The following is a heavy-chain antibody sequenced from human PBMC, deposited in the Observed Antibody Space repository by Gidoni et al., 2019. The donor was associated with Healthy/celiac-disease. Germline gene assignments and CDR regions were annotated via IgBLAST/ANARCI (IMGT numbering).Heavy chain of an antibody. CDR3: ARAGAPPGDYYDSSGYYYYYYGMDV. D-gene: IGHD3-22*01. V-gene: IGHV4-59*01. Sequence: QVQLQESGPGLVKPSETLSLTCTVSGGSISSYYWSWIRQPPGKGLEWIGYIYYSGSTNYNPSLKSRVTISVDTSKNQFSLKLSSVTAADTAVYYCARAGAPPGDYYDSSGYYYYYYGMDVWGQGTTVTVSS. J-gene: IGHJ6*02. CDR1: GGSISSYY. CDR2: IYYSGST.